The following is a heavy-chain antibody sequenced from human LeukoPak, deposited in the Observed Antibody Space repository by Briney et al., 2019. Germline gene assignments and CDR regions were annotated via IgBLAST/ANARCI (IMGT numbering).Heavy chain of an antibody. CDR2: ISSSGSTI. CDR1: GFTFSDYY. D-gene: IGHD6-13*01. CDR3: VAIRIAAAGTGDY. V-gene: IGHV3-11*04. J-gene: IGHJ4*02. Sequence: PGGSLRLSCAASGFTFSDYYMSWIRQAPGKGLEWVSYISSSGSTIYYADSVKGRFTISRDNAKNSLYLQMNSLRAEDTAVYYCVAIRIAAAGTGDYWGQGTLVTVSS.